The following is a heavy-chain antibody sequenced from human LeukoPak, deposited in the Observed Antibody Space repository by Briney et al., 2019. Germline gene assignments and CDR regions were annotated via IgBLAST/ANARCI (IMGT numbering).Heavy chain of an antibody. V-gene: IGHV3-53*01. Sequence: GGSLRLSCAASGFTVSSNYMSWVRQAPGKWLESVSVIYSGGSTYYADSVKGRFTISRDNSKNTLYLQMNSLRAEDTAVYYCVCGYSYGYPFDYWGQGTLVTVSS. D-gene: IGHD5-18*01. CDR3: VCGYSYGYPFDY. CDR2: IYSGGST. J-gene: IGHJ4*02. CDR1: GFTVSSNY.